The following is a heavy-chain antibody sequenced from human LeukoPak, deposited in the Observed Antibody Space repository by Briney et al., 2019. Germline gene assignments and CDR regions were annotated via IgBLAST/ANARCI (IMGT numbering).Heavy chain of an antibody. V-gene: IGHV1-8*01. CDR2: MYPNSGNT. J-gene: IGHJ6*02. D-gene: IGHD3-9*01. Sequence: ASVQVSCKPSRYTLPSYDINGVRQATRHAREWVGWMYPNSGNTDYAQKFQSRVTMTRNTSISTAYMELSSLRSEDTAVYYCARAPVLRYFDWLSDYGMGVWGQGTTVTVSS. CDR3: ARAPVLRYFDWLSDYGMGV. CDR1: RYTLPSYD.